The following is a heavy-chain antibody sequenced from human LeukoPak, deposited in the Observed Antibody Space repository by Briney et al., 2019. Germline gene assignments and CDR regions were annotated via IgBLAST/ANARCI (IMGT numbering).Heavy chain of an antibody. J-gene: IGHJ5*02. CDR2: IYYSGST. CDR3: ARKPITMVRGGQRNWFDP. V-gene: IGHV4-39*01. Sequence: KPSETLSLTCTVSGGSISSSSYYWGWIRQPPGKGLEWIGSIYYSGSTYYNPSLKSRVTISVDTSKNQFSLKLSSVTAADTAVYYCARKPITMVRGGQRNWFDPWGQGTLVTVSS. D-gene: IGHD3-10*01. CDR1: GGSISSSSYY.